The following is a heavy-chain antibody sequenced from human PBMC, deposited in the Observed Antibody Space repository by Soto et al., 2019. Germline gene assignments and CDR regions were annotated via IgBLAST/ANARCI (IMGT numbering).Heavy chain of an antibody. Sequence: ASVKVSCKASGYTFTSYYMHWVRQAPGQGLEWMGIINPSGGSTSYAQKFQGRVTMTRDTSTSTVYMELSSLRSEDTAVYYCARAARPGGYYYYYYGMDVWGQGTTVTVSS. CDR2: INPSGGST. CDR3: ARAARPGGYYYYYYGMDV. CDR1: GYTFTSYY. D-gene: IGHD6-6*01. V-gene: IGHV1-46*01. J-gene: IGHJ6*02.